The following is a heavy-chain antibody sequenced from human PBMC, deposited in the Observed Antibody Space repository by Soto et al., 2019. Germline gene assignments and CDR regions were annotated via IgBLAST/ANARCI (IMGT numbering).Heavy chain of an antibody. J-gene: IGHJ4*02. D-gene: IGHD6-19*01. V-gene: IGHV3-23*01. CDR1: GFTFSSYA. CDR2: ISGSGGST. CDR3: AKCSPRYSSGLKAYYFDY. Sequence: LRLSCAASGFTFSSYAMSWVRQAPGKGLEWVSVISGSGGSTYYADSVKGRFTISRDNSKNTLYLQMNSLRAEGTAVYYCAKCSPRYSSGLKAYYFDYWGQGTLVTVSS.